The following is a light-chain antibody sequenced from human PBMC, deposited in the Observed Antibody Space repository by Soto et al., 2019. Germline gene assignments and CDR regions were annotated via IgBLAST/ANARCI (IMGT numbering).Light chain of an antibody. CDR3: SSYTSSSTLV. CDR1: SGDVGYDNF. CDR2: EVS. V-gene: IGLV2-14*01. J-gene: IGLJ2*01. Sequence: QSALTQPASVSGSPGQSSTISCTGTSGDVGYDNFVSWYQQLPGKAPKLMIYEVSNRFSGVSNRFSGSKSGNTASLTISALQAEDEADYFCSSYTSSSTLVFGGGTKLTVL.